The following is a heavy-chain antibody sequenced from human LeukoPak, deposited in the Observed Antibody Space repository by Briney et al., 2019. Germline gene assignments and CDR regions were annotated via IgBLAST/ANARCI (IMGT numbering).Heavy chain of an antibody. CDR2: IYYSGST. D-gene: IGHD4-4*01. J-gene: IGHJ4*02. Sequence: SQTLSLTCAVSGGSISSGGYSWSWIRQPPGKGLEWIGSIYYSGSTYYNPSLKSRVTISVDTSKNQFSLKLSSVTAADTAVYYCARGDTDYSTDYWGQGTLVTVSS. CDR3: ARGDTDYSTDY. CDR1: GGSISSGGYS. V-gene: IGHV4-30-2*03.